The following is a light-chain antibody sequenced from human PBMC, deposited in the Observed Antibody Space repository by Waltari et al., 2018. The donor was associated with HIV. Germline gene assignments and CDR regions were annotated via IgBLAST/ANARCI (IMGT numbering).Light chain of an antibody. CDR3: CSYVGVVNSFVL. V-gene: IGLV2-23*02. Sequence: QSALTQPASVSGSPGPSITISCTGTSSNLVSWYQQHPGKAPKLIIYEVSKRPSGVSDRFSAYKSGNTASLTISRLQADDEADYHCCSYVGVVNSFVLFGGGTKLTVL. CDR2: EVS. CDR1: SSNL. J-gene: IGLJ2*01.